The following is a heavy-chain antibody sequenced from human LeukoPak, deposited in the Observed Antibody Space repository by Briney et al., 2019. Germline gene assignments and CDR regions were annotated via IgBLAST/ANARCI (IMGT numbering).Heavy chain of an antibody. D-gene: IGHD4-17*01. V-gene: IGHV4-30-2*01. CDR3: ATLGDYEGGYYFDY. Sequence: SQTLSLTCAVSGGSISSGGYSWSWIRQPPGKGLEWIGYIYHSGSTYYNPSLKSRVTISVDRSKNQFSLKLSSVTAADTAVYYCATLGDYEGGYYFDYWAREPWSPSPQ. CDR1: GGSISSGGYS. J-gene: IGHJ4*02. CDR2: IYHSGST.